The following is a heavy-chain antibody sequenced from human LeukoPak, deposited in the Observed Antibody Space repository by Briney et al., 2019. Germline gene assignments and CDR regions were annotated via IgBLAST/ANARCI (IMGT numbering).Heavy chain of an antibody. V-gene: IGHV3-7*01. CDR2: IKQDGSEK. J-gene: IGHJ3*02. CDR3: GREMTSGRYYSNDAFDI. CDR1: GFTFSNYW. D-gene: IGHD1-26*01. Sequence: PGGSLRLSCAASGFTFSNYWMNWVRQAPGKGLEWVANIKQDGSEKYYVDSVKGRFTISRDNAKNSLYLQMNSLRAEDTAVYYCGREMTSGRYYSNDAFDIWGQGTMVTVSS.